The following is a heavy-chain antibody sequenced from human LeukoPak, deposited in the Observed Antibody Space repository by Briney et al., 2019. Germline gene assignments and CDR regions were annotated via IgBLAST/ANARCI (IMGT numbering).Heavy chain of an antibody. V-gene: IGHV3-23*01. Sequence: GGSLRLSCAASGFTFNSYAMSWVRQAPGKGLEWVSGISTSGGSTYYADSVKGRFTISRDNSKNTLYLQMNSLRAEDTAIYYCAKLKNVAVAGTRGYFDYWGQGTLVTVSS. CDR1: GFTFNSYA. J-gene: IGHJ4*02. CDR3: AKLKNVAVAGTRGYFDY. D-gene: IGHD6-19*01. CDR2: ISTSGGST.